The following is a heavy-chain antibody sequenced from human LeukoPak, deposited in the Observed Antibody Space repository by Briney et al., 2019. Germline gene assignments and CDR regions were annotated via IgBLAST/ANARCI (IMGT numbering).Heavy chain of an antibody. CDR1: GGSFSGYY. D-gene: IGHD5-18*01. J-gene: IGHJ4*02. CDR2: INHSGST. CDR3: ARARGGYSYGYHY. V-gene: IGHV4-34*01. Sequence: PSETLSLTCAVYGGSFSGYYWSWIRQPPGKRLEWIGEINHSGSTNYNPSLKSRVTISVDTSKNQFSLKLSSVTAADTAVYYCARARGGYSYGYHYWGQGTLVTVSS.